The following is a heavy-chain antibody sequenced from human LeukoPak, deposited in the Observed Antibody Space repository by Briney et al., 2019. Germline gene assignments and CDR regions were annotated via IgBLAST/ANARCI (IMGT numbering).Heavy chain of an antibody. CDR3: ARDRGIHSGGEGYYFDY. Sequence: GGSLRLSCAASGFTFSSYGMHWVRQAPGKGLEWVAVIWYDGSNKYYADSVKGRFTISRDNSKNTLYLQMNSLRAEDTAVYYCARDRGIHSGGEGYYFDYWGQGTLVTVSS. V-gene: IGHV3-33*01. D-gene: IGHD6-25*01. CDR1: GFTFSSYG. J-gene: IGHJ4*02. CDR2: IWYDGSNK.